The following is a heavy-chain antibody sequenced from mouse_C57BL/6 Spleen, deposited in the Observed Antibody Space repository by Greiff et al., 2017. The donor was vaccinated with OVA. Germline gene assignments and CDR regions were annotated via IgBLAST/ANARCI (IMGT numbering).Heavy chain of an antibody. D-gene: IGHD2-4*01. J-gene: IGHJ2*01. CDR3: ARGGFYYDSFDY. CDR2: IYPGSGNT. CDR1: GYSFTSYY. V-gene: IGHV1-66*01. Sequence: QVHVKQSGPELVKPGASVKISCKASGYSFTSYYIHWVKQRPGQGLEWIGWIYPGSGNTKYNEKFKGKATLTADTSSSTAYMQLSSLTSEDSAVYYCARGGFYYDSFDYWGQGTTLTVSS.